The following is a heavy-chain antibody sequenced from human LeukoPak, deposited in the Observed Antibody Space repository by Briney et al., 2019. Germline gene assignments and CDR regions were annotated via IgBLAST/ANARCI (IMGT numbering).Heavy chain of an antibody. D-gene: IGHD3-9*01. CDR2: IYNSGRT. Sequence: SETLSLTCSVSGGSITSSTYYWGWIRQPPGKGLEWIGSIYNSGRTYYSPPLNSRVTISVDTSKNQFSLKLSSVTAADTAVYYCARRGQYYDILTGHYYYYYMDVWGKGTTVTISS. J-gene: IGHJ6*03. CDR1: GGSITSSTYY. CDR3: ARRGQYYDILTGHYYYYYMDV. V-gene: IGHV4-39*01.